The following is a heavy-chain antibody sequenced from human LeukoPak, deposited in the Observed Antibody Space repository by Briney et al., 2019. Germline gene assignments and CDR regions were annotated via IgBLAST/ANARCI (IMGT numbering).Heavy chain of an antibody. CDR2: ISGSGGYT. J-gene: IGHJ4*02. Sequence: PGGSLRLSCVASGFTFSSFAMSWVRQAPGRGLEWVSTISGSGGYTYYADSVKSRFTISRDKSKNTLYLQMNSLRVEDTAVYYCAKDRAGYSGYGFDYWGQGTLVTVSS. V-gene: IGHV3-23*01. CDR1: GFTFSSFA. CDR3: AKDRAGYSGYGFDY. D-gene: IGHD5-12*01.